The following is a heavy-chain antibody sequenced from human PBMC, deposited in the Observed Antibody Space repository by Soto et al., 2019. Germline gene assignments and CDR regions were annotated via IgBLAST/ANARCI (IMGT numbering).Heavy chain of an antibody. J-gene: IGHJ4*02. D-gene: IGHD3-22*01. Sequence: GGSLRLSCEASGFTFNTYAMHWVRQAPGKGLEWVAVISYDGSNKYYADSVKGRFTISRDNSKNTLYLQLNSLGAEDTAVYYCARDPYYYDSSGYHTFFDYWGQGTLVTVSS. CDR3: ARDPYYYDSSGYHTFFDY. CDR1: GFTFNTYA. V-gene: IGHV3-30-3*01. CDR2: ISYDGSNK.